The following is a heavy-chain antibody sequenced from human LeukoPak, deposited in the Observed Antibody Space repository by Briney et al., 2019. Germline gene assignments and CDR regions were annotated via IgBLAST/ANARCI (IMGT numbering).Heavy chain of an antibody. D-gene: IGHD6-19*01. CDR2: ISWNSGSI. J-gene: IGHJ4*02. Sequence: GRSLRLSCAASGFTFDDYAMHWVRHAPGKGLEWVSGISWNSGSIVYADSVKGRFTISRDNAKNSLYLQMNSLRAEDTALYYCARVQGSSGPGIFDYWGQGTLVTVSS. CDR1: GFTFDDYA. CDR3: ARVQGSSGPGIFDY. V-gene: IGHV3-9*01.